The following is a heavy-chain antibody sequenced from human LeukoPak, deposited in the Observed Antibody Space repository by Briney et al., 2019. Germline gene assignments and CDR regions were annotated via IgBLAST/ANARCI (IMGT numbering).Heavy chain of an antibody. J-gene: IGHJ4*02. CDR2: ISSSSSYI. CDR1: GFTFSSDS. Sequence: GGSLRLSCAASGFTFSSDSMNWVRPPPGKGGALFSSISSSSSYIYYADSVEGRFTISRDNAKNSLYLQMNSLRAEDTAVYYCASDYTRLSGSYRYWGQGTLVTVSS. D-gene: IGHD1-26*01. CDR3: ASDYTRLSGSYRY. V-gene: IGHV3-21*01.